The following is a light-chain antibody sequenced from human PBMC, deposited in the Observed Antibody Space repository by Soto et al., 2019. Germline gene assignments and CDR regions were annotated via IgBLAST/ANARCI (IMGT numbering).Light chain of an antibody. V-gene: IGLV3-25*03. CDR1: ALPKQY. J-gene: IGLJ2*01. CDR3: QSADSSGSVV. Sequence: SYELTQPPSVSVSPGQTARITCSGDALPKQYAYWYKQKPGQAPVLVIYKDSERPSGIPERFSGSSSGTTVTLTISGVQAEDEADYYCQSADSSGSVVFGGGTKVTVL. CDR2: KDS.